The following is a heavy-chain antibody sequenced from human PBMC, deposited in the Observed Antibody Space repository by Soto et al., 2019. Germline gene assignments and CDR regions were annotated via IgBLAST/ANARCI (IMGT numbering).Heavy chain of an antibody. Sequence: VQLVESGGGLVKPGGSLRLSCAASGFTFSSYSMNWVRQAPGKGLEWVSSISSSSSYIYYADSVKGRFTISRDNAKNSLYLQMNSLRAEDTAVYYCARVDMAVARDGDFDSWGQGTLVTVSS. D-gene: IGHD6-19*01. CDR1: GFTFSSYS. J-gene: IGHJ4*02. V-gene: IGHV3-21*01. CDR3: ARVDMAVARDGDFDS. CDR2: ISSSSSYI.